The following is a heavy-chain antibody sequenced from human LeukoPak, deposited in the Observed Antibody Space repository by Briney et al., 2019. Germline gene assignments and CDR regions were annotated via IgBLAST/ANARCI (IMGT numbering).Heavy chain of an antibody. Sequence: PGGSLRLSCTASGFTFSSYAMSWVRQAPGKGLEWVGRIRNKANSYATAYAASVKGRFTISRDDSKNTTYLQMSSLKTEDTAVYYCTSTVTIDTFDYWGQGTLVTVSS. D-gene: IGHD4-17*01. CDR1: GFTFSSYA. J-gene: IGHJ4*02. CDR3: TSTVTIDTFDY. V-gene: IGHV3-73*01. CDR2: IRNKANSYAT.